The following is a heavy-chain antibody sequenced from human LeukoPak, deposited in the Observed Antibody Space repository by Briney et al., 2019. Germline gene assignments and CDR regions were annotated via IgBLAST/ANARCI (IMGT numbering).Heavy chain of an antibody. CDR2: INPSGGST. J-gene: IGHJ6*02. CDR3: ARDEYYDSSGYLYYYGMDV. CDR1: GYTFTSYY. D-gene: IGHD3-22*01. Sequence: ASVKVSCKASGYTFTSYYMHWVRQAPGQGLEWMGIINPSGGSTSYAQKFQGRVTMTRDTSTSTVYMELSSLRSEDTAVYYCARDEYYDSSGYLYYYGMDVWGQGTTVTVSS. V-gene: IGHV1-46*01.